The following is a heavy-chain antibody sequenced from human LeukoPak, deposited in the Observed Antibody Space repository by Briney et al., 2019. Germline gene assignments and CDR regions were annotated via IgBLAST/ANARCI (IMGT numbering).Heavy chain of an antibody. Sequence: ASVKVSCKXSGYTFTSDGISWVRQAPGQGLEWMGRISAYNGNTNYAQKLQGRVTMTTDTSTSTAYMELRSLRSDDTAVYYCARAWRSGWEEVDYWGQGTLVTVSS. CDR3: ARAWRSGWEEVDY. V-gene: IGHV1-18*01. J-gene: IGHJ4*02. CDR2: ISAYNGNT. D-gene: IGHD6-19*01. CDR1: GYTFTSDG.